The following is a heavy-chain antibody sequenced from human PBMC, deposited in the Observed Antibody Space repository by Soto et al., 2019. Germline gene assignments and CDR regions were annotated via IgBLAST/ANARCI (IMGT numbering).Heavy chain of an antibody. Sequence: GASVKVSCKASGGTLSSYAISWVRQAPGQGLEWMGGIIPIFGTANYAQKFQGRVTITADESTSTAYMELSSLRSEDTAVYYCARGYYDSSGYYPGPHWGQGTLVTVSS. CDR2: IIPIFGTA. J-gene: IGHJ4*02. V-gene: IGHV1-69*13. CDR3: ARGYYDSSGYYPGPH. D-gene: IGHD3-22*01. CDR1: GGTLSSYA.